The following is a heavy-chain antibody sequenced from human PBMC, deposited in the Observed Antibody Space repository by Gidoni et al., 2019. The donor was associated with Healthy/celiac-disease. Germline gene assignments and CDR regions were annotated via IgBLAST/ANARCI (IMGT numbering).Heavy chain of an antibody. CDR3: ARERGDNWFDP. CDR2: ISAYNGNT. CDR1: GYTFTSYG. V-gene: IGHV1-18*01. Sequence: QVQLVQSVAEAKNSRASVKVFCKASGYTFTSYGISWVRQAPGQGLEWMGWISAYNGNTNYAQKLQGRVTMTTDTSTSTAYMELRSLRSDNTAVYYCARERGDNWFDPWGQGTLVTVSS. J-gene: IGHJ5*02. D-gene: IGHD3-10*01.